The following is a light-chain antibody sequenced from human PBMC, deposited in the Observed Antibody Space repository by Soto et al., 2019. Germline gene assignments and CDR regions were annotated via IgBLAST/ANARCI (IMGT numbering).Light chain of an antibody. CDR3: HQYAKSPIT. J-gene: IGKJ5*01. CDR1: QSVTSSY. CDR2: GAS. V-gene: IGKV3-20*01. Sequence: EVVLTQSPGTLSLSPGERATLSCRASQSVTSSYLAWYQQKPGQAPRLLIYGASSRATGIPDRFSGSGSGTDFTLTISRLEPEDFAVYFCHQYAKSPITFGQGTRLEI.